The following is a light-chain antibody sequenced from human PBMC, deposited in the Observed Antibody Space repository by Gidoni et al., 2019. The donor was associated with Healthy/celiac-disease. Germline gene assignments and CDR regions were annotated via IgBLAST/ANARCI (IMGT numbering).Light chain of an antibody. Sequence: QSALTQPRPVSGSPGQSVTISCTGTSSDAGGYNYVSWYQQHPGKAPKLMIYDVSKRPSGVPDRFSGSKSGNTASLTISGLQAEDEADYYCCSYAGSYRRVFGGGTKLTVL. J-gene: IGLJ2*01. V-gene: IGLV2-11*01. CDR1: SSDAGGYNY. CDR2: DVS. CDR3: CSYAGSYRRV.